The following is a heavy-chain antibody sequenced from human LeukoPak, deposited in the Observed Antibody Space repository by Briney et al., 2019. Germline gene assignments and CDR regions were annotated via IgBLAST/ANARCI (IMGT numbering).Heavy chain of an antibody. J-gene: IGHJ3*01. CDR2: ISDGGDNT. V-gene: IGHV3-23*01. Sequence: GGSLRLSCAASGFTSSRYAMGWVRQALGEGLEWVSAISDGGDNTYYADSVEGRFTISRDNSKNTLYLQMDSLRAEDTAVYYCANRRDAFDVWGQGTMVTVSS. CDR1: GFTSSRYA. CDR3: ANRRDAFDV.